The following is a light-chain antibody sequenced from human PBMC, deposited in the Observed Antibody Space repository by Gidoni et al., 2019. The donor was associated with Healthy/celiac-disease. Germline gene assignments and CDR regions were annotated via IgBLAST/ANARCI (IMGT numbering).Light chain of an antibody. Sequence: QTALTQPASVAGSPGQSITISCTGTSTDVGRYHLVSWYQQHPGKAPKLMIYEVSKRPSGVSNRFSGSKSGNTASLTISGLQAEDEADYYCCSYAPSSPYVFGTGTKVTVL. V-gene: IGLV2-23*02. CDR1: STDVGRYHL. J-gene: IGLJ1*01. CDR2: EVS. CDR3: CSYAPSSPYV.